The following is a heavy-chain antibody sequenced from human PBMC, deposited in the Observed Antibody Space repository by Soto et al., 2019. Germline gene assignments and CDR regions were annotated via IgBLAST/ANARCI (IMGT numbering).Heavy chain of an antibody. CDR1: GFTFSSYG. CDR3: ARDKLLGSMVGYYFDY. D-gene: IGHD2-15*01. V-gene: IGHV3-33*01. Sequence: QVQLVESGGGVVQPGRSLRLSCAASGFTFSSYGMHWVRQAPGKGLEWVAVIWYDGSNKYYADSVKGRFTISRDNSKNTLYLQMNSLRAEDTAVYYCARDKLLGSMVGYYFDYWGQGTLVTVSS. CDR2: IWYDGSNK. J-gene: IGHJ4*02.